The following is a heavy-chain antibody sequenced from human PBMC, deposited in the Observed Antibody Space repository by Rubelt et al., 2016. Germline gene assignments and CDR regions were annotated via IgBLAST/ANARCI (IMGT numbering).Heavy chain of an antibody. V-gene: IGHV3-23*01. CDR2: ISSNGGRT. CDR3: AKDRWNSNIIRRDH. CDR1: GFTFSNYA. Sequence: GQPGGSLRLSCAASGFTFSNYAMSWVRQAPGKGLEWVSSISSNGGRTYYADSVKGRFTISRDNSKNTLYLQMNSPRAEDTAVYYCAKDRWNSNIIRRDHWGQGTLVTVSS. D-gene: IGHD1-7*01. J-gene: IGHJ4*02.